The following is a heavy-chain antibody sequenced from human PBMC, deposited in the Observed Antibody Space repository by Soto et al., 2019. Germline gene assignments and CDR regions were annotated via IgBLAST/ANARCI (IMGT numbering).Heavy chain of an antibody. CDR3: AKKGGDSGYYYYYGMDV. D-gene: IGHD1-26*01. CDR2: ISGSGGST. CDR1: GFTFSSYA. V-gene: IGHV3-23*01. Sequence: LRLSCAASGFTFSSYAMSWVRQAPGKGLEWVSAISGSGGSTYYADSVKGRFTISRDNSKNTLYLQMNSLRAEDTAVYYCAKKGGDSGYYYYYGMDVWGQGTTVTVS. J-gene: IGHJ6*02.